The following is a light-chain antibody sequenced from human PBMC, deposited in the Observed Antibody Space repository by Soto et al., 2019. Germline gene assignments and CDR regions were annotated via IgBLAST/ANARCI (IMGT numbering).Light chain of an antibody. CDR2: AAS. Sequence: EIVMTQSPATLSVSPGGRATLSCRASQSVSSNFAWYQQRPGQAPRLLIYAASSRATGIPDRFSGSGSGTDFTLTISGLDPADFAVYYCQQYNNWPQTFGQGTKVDIK. J-gene: IGKJ1*01. CDR1: QSVSSN. CDR3: QQYNNWPQT. V-gene: IGKV3D-15*01.